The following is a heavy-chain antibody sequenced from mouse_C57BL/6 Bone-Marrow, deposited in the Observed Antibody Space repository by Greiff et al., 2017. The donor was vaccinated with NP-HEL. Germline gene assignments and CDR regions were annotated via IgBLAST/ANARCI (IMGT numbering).Heavy chain of an antibody. D-gene: IGHD2-4*01. J-gene: IGHJ1*03. Sequence: QVHVKQPGAELVRPGSSVKLSCKASGYTFTSYWMDWVKQRPGQGLEWIGNIYPSDSETHYNQKFKDKATLTVDKSSSTAYMQLSSLTSEDSAVYYCARRNYDYDPYFDVWGTGTTVTVSS. CDR3: ARRNYDYDPYFDV. CDR1: GYTFTSYW. V-gene: IGHV1-61*01. CDR2: IYPSDSET.